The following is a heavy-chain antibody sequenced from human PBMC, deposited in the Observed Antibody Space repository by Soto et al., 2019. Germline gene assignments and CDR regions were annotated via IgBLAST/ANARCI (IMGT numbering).Heavy chain of an antibody. CDR1: GYNFSDYY. Sequence: ASVKVSCKASGYNFSDYYIHWVRQAPGQGLEWLGWVSPKSGGTNYAQKFKGRVTMTRDTSSNTVYMDLSGLKSDDTAVFYCAREISGGGTLNWFDPWGQGTLVTVAS. D-gene: IGHD2-8*02. CDR3: AREISGGGTLNWFDP. V-gene: IGHV1-2*02. J-gene: IGHJ5*02. CDR2: VSPKSGGT.